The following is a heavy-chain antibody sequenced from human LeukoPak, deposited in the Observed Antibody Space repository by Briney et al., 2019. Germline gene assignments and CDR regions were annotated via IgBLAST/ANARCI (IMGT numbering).Heavy chain of an antibody. V-gene: IGHV3-30*18. J-gene: IGHJ4*02. Sequence: PGGSLRLSCAASGFTFSSYGMHWVRQAPGKGLEWVAVISYDGSNKYYADPVKGRFTISRDNSKNTLYLQMNSLRAEDTAVYYCANGGWELLLIFSYWGQGTLVTVSS. CDR3: ANGGWELLLIFSY. CDR2: ISYDGSNK. D-gene: IGHD1-26*01. CDR1: GFTFSSYG.